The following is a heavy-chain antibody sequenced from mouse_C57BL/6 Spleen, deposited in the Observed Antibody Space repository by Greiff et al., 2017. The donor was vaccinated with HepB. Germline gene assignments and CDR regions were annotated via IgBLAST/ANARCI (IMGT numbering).Heavy chain of an antibody. D-gene: IGHD2-5*01. J-gene: IGHJ3*01. CDR1: GYTFTSYG. CDR2: IYPRSGNT. Sequence: QVQLKESGAELARPGASVKLSCKASGYTFTSYGISWVKQRTGQGLEWIGEIYPRSGNTYYNEKFKGKATLTADKSSSTAYMELRSLTSEDSAVYFCARGDSNYVAYWGQGTLVTVSA. CDR3: ARGDSNYVAY. V-gene: IGHV1-81*01.